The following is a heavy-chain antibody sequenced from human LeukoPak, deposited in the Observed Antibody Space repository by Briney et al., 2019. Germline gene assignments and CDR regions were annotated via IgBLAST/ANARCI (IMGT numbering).Heavy chain of an antibody. CDR1: GYTFTGYY. CDR2: INPNSGGT. Sequence: ASVKVSCKASGYTFTGYYMHWVRQAPGQGLEWMGWINPNSGGTNYSQKFQGRVTMTRDTSISTAYMELSRLRSDDTAVYYCARVMLWFGESSNDAFDIWGQGTMVTVSS. J-gene: IGHJ3*02. V-gene: IGHV1-2*02. D-gene: IGHD3-10*01. CDR3: ARVMLWFGESSNDAFDI.